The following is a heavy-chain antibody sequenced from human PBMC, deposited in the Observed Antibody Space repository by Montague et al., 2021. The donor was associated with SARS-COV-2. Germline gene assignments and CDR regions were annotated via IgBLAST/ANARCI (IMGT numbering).Heavy chain of an antibody. V-gene: IGHV2-70*20. D-gene: IGHD3-9*01. J-gene: IGHJ4*02. CDR1: GFSLSTSGMC. Sequence: PALVKPTQTLTLTCTFSGFSLSTSGMCVSWVRQPPGKALEWLALIDWDDNKFYSPSLKTRLTISKDTSKNQVVLTMTNVDPVDTATYYCARSLYDILTGYYLHVDYWGQGTLVTVSS. CDR2: IDWDDNK. CDR3: ARSLYDILTGYYLHVDY.